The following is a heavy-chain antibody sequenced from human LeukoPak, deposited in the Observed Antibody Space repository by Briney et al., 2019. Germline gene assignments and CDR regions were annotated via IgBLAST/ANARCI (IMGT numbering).Heavy chain of an antibody. Sequence: SETPSLTCAVYGGSFSGYYWSWIRQPPGKGLEWIGEINHSGSTNYNPSLKSRVTISVDTSKNQFSLKLSSVTAADTAVYYCARGVLRYFDWLMRSGQFDYWGQGTLVTVSS. CDR1: GGSFSGYY. D-gene: IGHD3-9*01. CDR3: ARGVLRYFDWLMRSGQFDY. CDR2: INHSGST. V-gene: IGHV4-34*01. J-gene: IGHJ4*02.